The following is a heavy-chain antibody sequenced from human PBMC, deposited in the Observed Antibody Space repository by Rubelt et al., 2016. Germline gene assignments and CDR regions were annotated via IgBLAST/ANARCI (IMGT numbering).Heavy chain of an antibody. Sequence: QVQLVQSGAEVKKPGASVKVSCKASGYTFTSYGISWVRQAPGQGLEWMGWNSAYNGNTNYAQKLPGRVTMSTDTSTSTAYMGLRSLRSDDTAVYYCAREGVKGSRKDGMDVWGQGTTVTVSS. CDR2: NSAYNGNT. V-gene: IGHV1-18*01. CDR1: GYTFTSYG. D-gene: IGHD2-8*01. CDR3: AREGVKGSRKDGMDV. J-gene: IGHJ6*02.